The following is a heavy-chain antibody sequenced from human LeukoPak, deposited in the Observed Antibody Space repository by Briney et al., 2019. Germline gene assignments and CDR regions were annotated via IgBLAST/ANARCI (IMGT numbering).Heavy chain of an antibody. CDR3: ARAHCSSTSCYIVDP. J-gene: IGHJ5*02. Sequence: ASVKVSCKASGYTFTDSYIHWVRQAPGQGLEWMGIINPSGGSTSYAQKFQGRVTMTRDTSTSTVYMELSSLRSEDTAVYYCARAHCSSTSCYIVDPWGQGTLVTVSS. CDR1: GYTFTDSY. CDR2: INPSGGST. V-gene: IGHV1-46*01. D-gene: IGHD2-2*02.